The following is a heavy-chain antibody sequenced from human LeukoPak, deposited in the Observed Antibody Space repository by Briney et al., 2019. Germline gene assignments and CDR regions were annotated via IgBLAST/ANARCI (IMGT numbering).Heavy chain of an antibody. CDR1: LYTLTELS. V-gene: IGHV1-24*01. Sequence: ASVTVSYKLSLYTLTELSMHGVRQAPAKGVAWVGGFDPEEGETIYSQKFQGRVTMTEDTSTDTAYMALSSLRSEAPAVYYCTGSGTSSVHIDYWGQGTLVTVSS. CDR2: FDPEEGET. J-gene: IGHJ4*02. CDR3: TGSGTSSVHIDY. D-gene: IGHD1-26*01.